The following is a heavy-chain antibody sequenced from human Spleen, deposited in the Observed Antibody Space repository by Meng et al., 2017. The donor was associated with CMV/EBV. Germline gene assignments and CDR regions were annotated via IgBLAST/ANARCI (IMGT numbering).Heavy chain of an antibody. CDR1: GGSISSSNW. J-gene: IGHJ4*02. CDR3: ARGGVLGLGSFDY. Sequence: AVAGGSISSSNWCNWVRQPPGKGLEGIGEIYHSGSTNYNPSLKSRVTISVDKSKNQFTLKLSSVTAADTAVYYCARGGVLGLGSFDYWGQGTLVTVSS. D-gene: IGHD3-16*01. CDR2: IYHSGST. V-gene: IGHV4-4*02.